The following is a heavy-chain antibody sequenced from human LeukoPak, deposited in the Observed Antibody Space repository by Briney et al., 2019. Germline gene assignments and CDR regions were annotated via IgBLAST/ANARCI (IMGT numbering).Heavy chain of an antibody. J-gene: IGHJ4*02. V-gene: IGHV3-48*03. D-gene: IGHD3-10*01. CDR3: ARGVRYLDY. CDR2: ISSSGRTI. CDR1: GFTFSSYE. Sequence: PGGSLRLSCAASGFTFSSYEMNWVRQAPGKRLEWVSYISSSGRTIYYADSVKGRFTISRDNAKKSLYLQMNSLRDEDTAVYYCARGVRYLDYWGQGTLVTVSS.